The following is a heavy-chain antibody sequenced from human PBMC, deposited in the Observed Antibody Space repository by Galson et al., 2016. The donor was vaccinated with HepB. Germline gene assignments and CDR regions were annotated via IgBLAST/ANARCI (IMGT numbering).Heavy chain of an antibody. CDR2: ISYEGSSK. D-gene: IGHD3-3*01. J-gene: IGHJ4*02. Sequence: SLRLSCAASGFTFRSYAMHWVRQAPGKGLEWVAVISYEGSSKYYADSVKGQFTITSANAKSTLYVQMNSLRAEDTAVADYAGPRHDDFSRGYSGWGQGALVTVSS. CDR1: GFTFRSYA. V-gene: IGHV3-30-3*01. CDR3: AGPRHDDFSRGYSG.